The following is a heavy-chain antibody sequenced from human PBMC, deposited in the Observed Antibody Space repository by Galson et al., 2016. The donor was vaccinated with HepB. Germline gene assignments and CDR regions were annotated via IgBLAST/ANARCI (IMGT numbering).Heavy chain of an antibody. CDR3: ARDMESSIWPGWFDP. CDR2: IYSSVHT. J-gene: IGHJ5*02. D-gene: IGHD6-13*01. CDR1: GGSINSYY. V-gene: IGHV4-4*07. Sequence: SETLSLTCTVSGGSINSYYWSWIRQSVGKGLEWIGRIYSSVHTNYNPSLKGRATMLVDRSKAQVSLEVSSVTAADTAVYYCARDMESSIWPGWFDPWGQGILVTVSS.